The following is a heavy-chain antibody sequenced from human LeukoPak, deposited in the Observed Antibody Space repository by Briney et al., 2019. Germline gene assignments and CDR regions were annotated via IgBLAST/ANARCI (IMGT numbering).Heavy chain of an antibody. J-gene: IGHJ5*02. Sequence: GGSLRLSCAASGFTFSSYAMHWVRQAPGKGLEWVSYISSSSSYTNYADSVKGRFTISRDNAKNSLYLQMNSLRAEDTAVYYCARLVGDYGDPNWFDPWGQGTLVTVSS. CDR1: GFTFSSYA. CDR3: ARLVGDYGDPNWFDP. V-gene: IGHV3-21*05. D-gene: IGHD4-17*01. CDR2: ISSSSSYT.